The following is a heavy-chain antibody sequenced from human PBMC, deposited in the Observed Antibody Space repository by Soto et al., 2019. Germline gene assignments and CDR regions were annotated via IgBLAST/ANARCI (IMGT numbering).Heavy chain of an antibody. Sequence: SETLSLTCAVSSGSISSSNWWSWVRQPPGKGLEWIGEIYHSGSTNYNPSLKSRVTISVDKSKNQFSLKLSSVTAADTAVYYCARRLRYFDWLFFGYWGQGTLVTVSS. D-gene: IGHD3-9*01. CDR3: ARRLRYFDWLFFGY. CDR1: SGSISSSNW. J-gene: IGHJ4*02. CDR2: IYHSGST. V-gene: IGHV4-4*02.